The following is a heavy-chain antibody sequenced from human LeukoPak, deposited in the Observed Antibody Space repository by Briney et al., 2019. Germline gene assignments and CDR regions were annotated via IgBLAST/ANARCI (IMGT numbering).Heavy chain of an antibody. CDR1: GGPISSHY. Sequence: SETLSLTCTVSGGPISSHYWSWIRQPPGKGMEWIGYIYYSGSSTNYNPSLKSRVTISIETSKNQFSLRLNSVTAADTAVYYCARLWWRRWFDPWGQGTLVTVSS. CDR2: IYYSGSST. CDR3: ARLWWRRWFDP. V-gene: IGHV4-59*11. D-gene: IGHD5-12*01. J-gene: IGHJ5*02.